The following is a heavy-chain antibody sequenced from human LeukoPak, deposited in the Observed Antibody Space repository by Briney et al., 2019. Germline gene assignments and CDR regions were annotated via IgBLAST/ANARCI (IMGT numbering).Heavy chain of an antibody. Sequence: ASVKVSCKASGGTFSSYAISWVRQAPGQGLEWMGGIIPIFGTANYAQKFQGRVTITADKSTSTAYMELSSLRSEDRAVYYCARVPFKRKGYYYNSRDVWGKGPT. CDR1: GGTFSSYA. CDR2: IIPIFGTA. J-gene: IGHJ6*03. V-gene: IGHV1-69*06. CDR3: ARVPFKRKGYYYNSRDV.